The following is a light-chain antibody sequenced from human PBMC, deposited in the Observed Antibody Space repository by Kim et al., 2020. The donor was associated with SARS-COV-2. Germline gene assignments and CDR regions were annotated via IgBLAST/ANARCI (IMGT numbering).Light chain of an antibody. CDR3: HQYESSPWT. CDR2: GAS. CDR1: QSVSSMY. Sequence: EIVLTQSPGTLSLSPGEGATLSCRASQSVSSMYLAWYQQKPGRAPRLLICGASYRATGIPDRISGSGSGTDFTLTISRLEPEDFAVYYCHQYESSPWTFGQGTKVDIK. V-gene: IGKV3-20*01. J-gene: IGKJ1*01.